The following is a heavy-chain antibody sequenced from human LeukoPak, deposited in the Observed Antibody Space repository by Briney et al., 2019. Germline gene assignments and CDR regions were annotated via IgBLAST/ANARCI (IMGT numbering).Heavy chain of an antibody. CDR2: ISSSGSTI. Sequence: GGSLRLSCAASGFTFSDYYMSWIRQAPGKGLEWVSYISSSGSTIYYADSVKGRFTISRDNAKNSPYLQMNSLRAEDTAVYYCARLLTRGTYYYDSSGYYSFDYWGQGTLVTVSS. CDR3: ARLLTRGTYYYDSSGYYSFDY. J-gene: IGHJ4*02. D-gene: IGHD3-22*01. V-gene: IGHV3-11*01. CDR1: GFTFSDYY.